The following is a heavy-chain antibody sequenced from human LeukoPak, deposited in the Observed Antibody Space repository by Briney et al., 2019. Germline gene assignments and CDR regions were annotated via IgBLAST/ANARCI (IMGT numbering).Heavy chain of an antibody. CDR1: GGSISSGDYY. J-gene: IGHJ1*01. CDR2: IYYSGST. CDR3: ARALPNLGGAEYFQH. Sequence: PSETLSLTCTVSGGSISSGDYYWSWIRQPPGKGLEWIGYIYYSGSTYYNPSLKSRVTISVDTSKNQFSLKLSSVTAADTAVYYCARALPNLGGAEYFQHWGQGTLVTVSS. V-gene: IGHV4-30-4*01. D-gene: IGHD3-3*01.